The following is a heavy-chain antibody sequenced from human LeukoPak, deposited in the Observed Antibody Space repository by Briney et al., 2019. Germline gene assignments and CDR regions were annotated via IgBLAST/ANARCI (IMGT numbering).Heavy chain of an antibody. CDR1: GGSISSSSYY. CDR2: IYYSGST. V-gene: IGHV4-39*01. D-gene: IGHD3-22*01. J-gene: IGHJ2*01. CDR3: ARGYPSIRSVIVVVSPYWYFDL. Sequence: TSSETLSLTCTVSGGSISSSSYYWGWIRQHPGKGLEWIGSIYYSGSTYYNPSLKSRVTISVDTSKNQFSLKLSSVTAADTDVYYCARGYPSIRSVIVVVSPYWYFDLWGRGTLVTVSS.